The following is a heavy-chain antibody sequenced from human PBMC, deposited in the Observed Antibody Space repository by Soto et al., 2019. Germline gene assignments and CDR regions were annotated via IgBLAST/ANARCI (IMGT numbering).Heavy chain of an antibody. V-gene: IGHV4-39*01. CDR1: GCSISSSSYY. D-gene: IGHD3-22*01. Sequence: SETLSLTCTVSGCSISSSSYYWGWIRQPPGKGLEWIGSIYYSGSTYYNPSLKSRVTISVDTSKNQFSLKLSSVTAADTAVYYCARHLYESSGYYPYYFDYWGQGTLVTVSS. CDR2: IYYSGST. CDR3: ARHLYESSGYYPYYFDY. J-gene: IGHJ4*02.